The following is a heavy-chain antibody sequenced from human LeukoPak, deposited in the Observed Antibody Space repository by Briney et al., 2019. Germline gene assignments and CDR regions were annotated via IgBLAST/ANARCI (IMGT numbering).Heavy chain of an antibody. V-gene: IGHV1-2*04. J-gene: IGHJ4*02. Sequence: ASVKVSCTASGYTFTGYYMHWVRQAPGQGLEWMGWINPNSGGTNYAQKFQGWVTMTRDTSISTAYMELSRLRSDDTAVYYCARAVSGYSSGWLPDYWGQGTLVTVSS. CDR2: INPNSGGT. CDR3: ARAVSGYSSGWLPDY. CDR1: GYTFTGYY. D-gene: IGHD6-19*01.